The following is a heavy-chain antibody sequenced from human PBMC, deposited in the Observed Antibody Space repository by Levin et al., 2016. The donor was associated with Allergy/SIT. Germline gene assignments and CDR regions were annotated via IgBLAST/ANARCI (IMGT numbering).Heavy chain of an antibody. CDR3: ARGDYYDSSGYYYGLDSAYN. V-gene: IGHV1-2*02. CDR2: INPNSGGT. J-gene: IGHJ3*01. Sequence: WVRQAPGQGLEWMGWINPNSGGTNYAQKFQGRVTMTRDTSISTAYMELSRLRSDDTAVYYCARGDYYDSSGYYYGLDSAYNWGQGTMVTVSS. D-gene: IGHD3-22*01.